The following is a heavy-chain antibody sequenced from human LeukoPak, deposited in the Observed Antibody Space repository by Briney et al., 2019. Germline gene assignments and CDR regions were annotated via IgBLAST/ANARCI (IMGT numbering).Heavy chain of an antibody. CDR2: ISGSGGNT. J-gene: IGHJ6*02. D-gene: IGHD1-26*01. CDR1: GFTFSSYG. V-gene: IGHV3-23*01. CDR3: ARDDSGSYSSGMDV. Sequence: GGSLRLSCAASGFTFSSYGMSWVRQAPGKGLEWVSSISGSGGNTYYADSVKGRFTISRDNSKNTLFLHMNSLRAEDTAVYYCARDDSGSYSSGMDVWGQGTTVTASS.